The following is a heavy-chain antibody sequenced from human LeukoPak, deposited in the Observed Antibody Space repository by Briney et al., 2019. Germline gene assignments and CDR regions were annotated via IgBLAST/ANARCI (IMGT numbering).Heavy chain of an antibody. D-gene: IGHD5-18*01. CDR1: GDSISNSTYY. CDR2: IYYSGST. V-gene: IGHV4-39*07. J-gene: IGHJ4*02. CDR3: ARSGVAVDTAMKNFDY. Sequence: PSETLSLTCTVSGDSISNSTYYWAWIRQSPEKGLEWIGSIYYSGSTDYNPSLKSRVTISVDTSKNQFSLKLSSVTAADTAVYYCARSGVAVDTAMKNFDYWGQGTLVTVSS.